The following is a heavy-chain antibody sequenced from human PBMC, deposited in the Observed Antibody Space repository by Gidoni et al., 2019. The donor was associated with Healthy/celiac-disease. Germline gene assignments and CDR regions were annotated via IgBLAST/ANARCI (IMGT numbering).Heavy chain of an antibody. CDR2: IYHSGST. D-gene: IGHD2-15*01. Sequence: QVQLQESGPGLVKPSGTLSLTCAVSGGSISSSNWWSWVRQPPGKGLEWIGEIYHSGSTNYNPSLKSRVTISEDKSKNQFSLKLSSVTAADTAVYYCARDARYCSGGSCYRGFDYWGQGTLVTVSS. CDR1: GGSISSSNW. J-gene: IGHJ4*02. CDR3: ARDARYCSGGSCYRGFDY. V-gene: IGHV4-4*02.